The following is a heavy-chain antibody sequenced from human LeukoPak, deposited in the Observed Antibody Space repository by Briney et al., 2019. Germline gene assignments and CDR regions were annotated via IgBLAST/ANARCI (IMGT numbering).Heavy chain of an antibody. CDR3: ARISSSNWYNERGAFDV. CDR2: INPNSGGT. J-gene: IGHJ3*01. D-gene: IGHD6-13*01. Sequence: ASVKVSCKTSGYTFTAYYINWVRQAPGQGLEWMGWINPNSGGTNYAQKFQGRVTMTRDTSISTAYMELSSLTSDDTAVYYCARISSSNWYNERGAFDVWGQGTMVTISS. V-gene: IGHV1-2*02. CDR1: GYTFTAYY.